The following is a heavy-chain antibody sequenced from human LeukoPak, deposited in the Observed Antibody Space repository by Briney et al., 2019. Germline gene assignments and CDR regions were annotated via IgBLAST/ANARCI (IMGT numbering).Heavy chain of an antibody. CDR3: ARDSDIVVVPAAPFDY. V-gene: IGHV3-48*01. Sequence: GGSLRLSCAASGFTFSSHWMTWVRQAPGKGLEWVSYISSSSSTIYYADSVKGRFTISRDNAKNSLYLQMNSLRAEDTAVYYCARDSDIVVVPAAPFDYWGQGTLVTVSS. CDR2: ISSSSSTI. D-gene: IGHD2-2*01. J-gene: IGHJ4*02. CDR1: GFTFSSHW.